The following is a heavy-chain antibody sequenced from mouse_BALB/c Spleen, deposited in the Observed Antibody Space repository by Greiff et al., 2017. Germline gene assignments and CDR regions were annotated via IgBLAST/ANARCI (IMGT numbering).Heavy chain of an antibody. Sequence: EVKLQESGPGLVKPSQSLSLTCTVTGYSITSDYAWNWIRQFPGNKLEWMGYISYSGSTSYNPSLKSRISITRDTSKNQFFLQLNSVTTEDTATYYCARGMDWFAYWGQGTLVTVSA. J-gene: IGHJ3*01. D-gene: IGHD2-3*01. V-gene: IGHV3-2*02. CDR3: ARGMDWFAY. CDR1: GYSITSDYA. CDR2: ISYSGST.